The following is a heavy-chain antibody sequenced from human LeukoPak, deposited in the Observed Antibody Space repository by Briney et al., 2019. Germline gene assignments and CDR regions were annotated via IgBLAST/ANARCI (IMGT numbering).Heavy chain of an antibody. Sequence: ASAKVSCKASGYTFTSYGISWVRQAPGQGLEWMGWISAYNGNTNYAQKLQGRVTMTTDTSTSTAYMELRSLRSDDTAVYYCARDRRTYDSSGYQEWWFDPWGQGTLVTVSS. CDR2: ISAYNGNT. J-gene: IGHJ5*02. CDR1: GYTFTSYG. V-gene: IGHV1-18*01. CDR3: ARDRRTYDSSGYQEWWFDP. D-gene: IGHD3-22*01.